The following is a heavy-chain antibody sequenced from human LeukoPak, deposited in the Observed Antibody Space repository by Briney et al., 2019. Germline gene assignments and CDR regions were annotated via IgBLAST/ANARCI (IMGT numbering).Heavy chain of an antibody. J-gene: IGHJ3*02. CDR1: GGSISSSSYY. V-gene: IGHV4-39*07. CDR2: IYYSGST. D-gene: IGHD2-15*01. CDR3: ARDWEDIVVVVAATTRAFDI. Sequence: PSETLSLTCTVSGGSISSSSYYWGWIRQPPGKGLEWIGSIYYSGSTYYNPSLKSRVTISVDTSKNQFSLKLSSVTAADTAVYYCARDWEDIVVVVAATTRAFDIWGQGTMVTVSS.